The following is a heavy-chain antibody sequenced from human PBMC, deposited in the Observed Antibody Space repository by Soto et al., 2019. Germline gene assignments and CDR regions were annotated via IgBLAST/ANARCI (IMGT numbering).Heavy chain of an antibody. V-gene: IGHV4-39*01. CDR2: IYYSGST. J-gene: IGHJ5*02. CDR3: ARHRACNWFDP. Sequence: PSETLSLTCIVSGGSISSSSYYWGWIRQTPGKGLEWIGRIYYSGSTYYNPSLKSRVTPSVDTSKNQFSLKLSSVTAADTAVFYCARHRACNWFDPWGQGTLVTVSS. CDR1: GGSISSSSYY.